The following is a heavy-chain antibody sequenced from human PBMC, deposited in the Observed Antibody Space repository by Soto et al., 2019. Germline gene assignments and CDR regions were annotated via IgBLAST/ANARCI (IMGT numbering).Heavy chain of an antibody. Sequence: QVQLVQSGAEVKKPGASVKVSCKASGYTFTSYGISWVRQAPGQGLAWMGWISAYNGNTNYAQKLQGRVTMTTDTSTSTAYMELRSLRSDDTAVYYCARDRSQYYYDSSGYYPLPFDYWGQGTLVTVSS. J-gene: IGHJ4*02. CDR1: GYTFTSYG. CDR2: ISAYNGNT. CDR3: ARDRSQYYYDSSGYYPLPFDY. V-gene: IGHV1-18*04. D-gene: IGHD3-22*01.